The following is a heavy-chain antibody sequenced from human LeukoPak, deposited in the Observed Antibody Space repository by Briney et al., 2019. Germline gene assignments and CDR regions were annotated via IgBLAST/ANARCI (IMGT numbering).Heavy chain of an antibody. CDR2: IHNSGRT. V-gene: IGHV4-59*08. Sequence: KPSETLSLTCSDSGSSVSSYYWSWILQSPGKGLEWIGYIHNSGRTNYNPSLKSRVTGFVDTSKNQVSLRLSSVTAADTAVYYCARHGTISSESYFDYWGQGALVTVSS. CDR3: ARHGTISSESYFDY. J-gene: IGHJ4*02. D-gene: IGHD1-14*01. CDR1: GSSVSSYY.